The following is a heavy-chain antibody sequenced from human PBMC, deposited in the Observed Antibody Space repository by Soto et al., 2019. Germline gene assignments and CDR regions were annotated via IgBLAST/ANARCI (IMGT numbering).Heavy chain of an antibody. CDR1: GGTFSSYT. CDR2: IIPILGIA. Sequence: SVKVSCKASGGTFSSYTISWVRQAPGQGLEWMGRIIPILGIANYAQKFQGRVTMTADKSTSTAYMELSSLRSEDTAVYYCASGSYDILTGPDCWGKGTLVTASS. V-gene: IGHV1-69*02. CDR3: ASGSYDILTGPDC. D-gene: IGHD3-9*01. J-gene: IGHJ4*02.